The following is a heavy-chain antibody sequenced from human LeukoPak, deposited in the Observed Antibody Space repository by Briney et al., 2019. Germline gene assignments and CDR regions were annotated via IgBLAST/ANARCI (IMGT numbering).Heavy chain of an antibody. CDR1: GGSISSYY. V-gene: IGHV4-59*01. CDR2: MYHSGSP. Sequence: KPSETLSLTCTVSGGSISSYYWGWIRQPPGKGPEWIGDMYHSGSPNYNPSLYSRLTISIDTSNSQFSLRLTSVTAADTAVYYCARGGHYDTSGYYAVVDLWGQGTLVTVSS. J-gene: IGHJ5*02. CDR3: ARGGHYDTSGYYAVVDL. D-gene: IGHD3-22*01.